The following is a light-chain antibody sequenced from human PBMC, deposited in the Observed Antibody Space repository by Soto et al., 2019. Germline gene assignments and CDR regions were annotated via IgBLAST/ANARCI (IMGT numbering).Light chain of an antibody. V-gene: IGLV2-14*01. Sequence: QSALTQPASVSGSPGQSITISCTGTRSDVGAYNYVSWYQQYPAKAPKLMIYDVTNRPSGVSNRFSGSKSGNTASLTISGRQAEDEADYYCSSYASGSTVVFGGGTKVTVL. CDR3: SSYASGSTVV. CDR1: RSDVGAYNY. J-gene: IGLJ2*01. CDR2: DVT.